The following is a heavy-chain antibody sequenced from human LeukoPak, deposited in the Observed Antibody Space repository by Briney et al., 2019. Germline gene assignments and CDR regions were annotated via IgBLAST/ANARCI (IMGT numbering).Heavy chain of an antibody. CDR3: ARGHSSSSLARFDY. D-gene: IGHD6-6*01. V-gene: IGHV4-59*01. CDR2: IYYSGST. Sequence: SETLSLTCTVSGGSISSYYWNWIRQPPGKGLEWIGYIYYSGSTNYNPSLKSRVTISVDTSKNQFSLKLSSVTAADTAVYYCARGHSSSSLARFDYWGQGTLVTVSS. J-gene: IGHJ4*02. CDR1: GGSISSYY.